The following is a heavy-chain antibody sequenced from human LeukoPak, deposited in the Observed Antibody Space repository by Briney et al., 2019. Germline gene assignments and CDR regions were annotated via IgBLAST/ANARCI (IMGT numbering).Heavy chain of an antibody. J-gene: IGHJ4*02. V-gene: IGHV3-7*01. D-gene: IGHD6-6*01. CDR2: IKQDGSEK. CDR1: GFTFSSYW. Sequence: GGSLRLSCAASGFTFSSYWMSWVRQAPGKGLEWVANIKQDGSEKYYVDPVKGRFTISRDNAKNSLYLQMNSLRAEDTAVYYCAGTSIAARLPPTYYFDYWGQGTLVTVSS. CDR3: AGTSIAARLPPTYYFDY.